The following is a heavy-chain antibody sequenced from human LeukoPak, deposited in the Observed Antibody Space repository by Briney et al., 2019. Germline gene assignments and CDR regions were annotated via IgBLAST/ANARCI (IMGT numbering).Heavy chain of an antibody. CDR1: RFTFSSYA. Sequence: PGGSLRLSCAASRFTFSSYAMYWVRQAPGKGLEWVAVISYDGNNKYYADSVKGRFTISRDNSKNTLYLQMNSLRTEDTAVYYCARAPRTAANFDYWGQGTLVTVSS. J-gene: IGHJ4*02. D-gene: IGHD6-13*01. CDR2: ISYDGNNK. CDR3: ARAPRTAANFDY. V-gene: IGHV3-30-3*01.